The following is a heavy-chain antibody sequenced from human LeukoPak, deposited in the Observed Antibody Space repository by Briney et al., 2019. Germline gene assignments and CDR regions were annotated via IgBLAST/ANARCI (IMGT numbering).Heavy chain of an antibody. V-gene: IGHV3-30*18. J-gene: IGHJ4*02. Sequence: PGGSLRLSCAASGFTFSSNGMHWVRQAPGKGLEWVAVISYDGSYKYYVDSVKGRFTISRDNSKNTLYLQMNSLRAEDTAVYYCAKDQENYYDSSGYFPFDYWGQGTLVTVSS. CDR2: ISYDGSYK. D-gene: IGHD3-22*01. CDR1: GFTFSSNG. CDR3: AKDQENYYDSSGYFPFDY.